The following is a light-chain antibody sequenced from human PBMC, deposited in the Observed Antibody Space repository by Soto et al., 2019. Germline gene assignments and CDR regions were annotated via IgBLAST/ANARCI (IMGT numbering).Light chain of an antibody. CDR1: SSDVGGYNY. V-gene: IGLV2-11*01. CDR2: DVS. CDR3: CSYAGSYTLV. J-gene: IGLJ3*02. Sequence: QSALTQPRSVSGSPGQSVTISCTGTSSDVGGYNYVSWYQHHPGKAPKFMIYDVSKRLSGVPDRFSGSKSGNTASLTISGLQAEDEADYYCCSYAGSYTLVFGGGTKVTVL.